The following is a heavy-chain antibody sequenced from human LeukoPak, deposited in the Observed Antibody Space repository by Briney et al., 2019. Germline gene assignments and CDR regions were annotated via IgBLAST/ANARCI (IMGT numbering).Heavy chain of an antibody. CDR3: ARGSGSYPTDAFDI. CDR2: IIPIFGTA. V-gene: IGHV1-69*13. Sequence: ASVKVSCKASGGTFSSYAISWVRQAPGRGLEWMGGIIPIFGTANYAQKFQGRVTITADESTSTAYMELSSLRSEDTAVYYCARGSGSYPTDAFDIWGQGTMVTVSS. D-gene: IGHD1-26*01. J-gene: IGHJ3*02. CDR1: GGTFSSYA.